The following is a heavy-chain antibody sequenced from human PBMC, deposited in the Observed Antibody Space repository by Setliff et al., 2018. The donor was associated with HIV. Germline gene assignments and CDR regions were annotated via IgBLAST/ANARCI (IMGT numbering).Heavy chain of an antibody. Sequence: SVKVSCKASGGTFSGYAINWVRQAPGQGLEWLGNIIPNVGVVYYAQRFQGRVTITTVQSTSTAYLELSSLRSDDTAVYYCARGRNYDSSGYGDYYYYMDVWGKGTTVTVSS. D-gene: IGHD3-22*01. CDR1: GGTFSGYA. V-gene: IGHV1-69*04. CDR3: ARGRNYDSSGYGDYYYYMDV. J-gene: IGHJ6*03. CDR2: IIPNVGVV.